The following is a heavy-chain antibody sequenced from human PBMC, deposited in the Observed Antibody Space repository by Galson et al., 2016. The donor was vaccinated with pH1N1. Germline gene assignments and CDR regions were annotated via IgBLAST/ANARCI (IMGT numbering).Heavy chain of an antibody. V-gene: IGHV1-69*08. D-gene: IGHD3-10*01. CDR3: ASLLWFGELGGYFQH. J-gene: IGHJ1*01. Sequence: SVKVSCKASGGPFSSYPISWVRQAPGQGLEWVGRITPVLRTATYAQKFQGRITITADKSTNTVYMQLSSLRSDDTAVYYCASLLWFGELGGYFQHWGQGTLVTVSS. CDR1: GGPFSSYP. CDR2: ITPVLRTA.